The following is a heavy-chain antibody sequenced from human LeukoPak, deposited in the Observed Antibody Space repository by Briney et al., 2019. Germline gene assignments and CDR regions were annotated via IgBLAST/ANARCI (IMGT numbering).Heavy chain of an antibody. Sequence: SETLSLTCAVYGGSFSGYYWSWIRQPPGKGLEWIGEINHSGSTNYNPSLKSRVTIPVDTSKNQFSLKLSSVTAADTAVYYCAKGYGPPFDYWGQGTLVTVSS. V-gene: IGHV4-34*01. CDR2: INHSGST. CDR3: AKGYGPPFDY. J-gene: IGHJ4*02. D-gene: IGHD5-18*01. CDR1: GGSFSGYY.